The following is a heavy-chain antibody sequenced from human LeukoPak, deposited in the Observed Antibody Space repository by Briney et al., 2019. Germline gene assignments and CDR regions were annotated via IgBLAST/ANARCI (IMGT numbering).Heavy chain of an antibody. CDR3: AKEISGSYNFDY. V-gene: IGHV3-11*01. Sequence: GGSLRLSCAASGFSFSDYYMTWIRQAPGKGLEWVSYISSRGSFIYYADSVKGRFTISRDNAKNSLYLQMNSLRVEDTAVYYCAKEISGSYNFDYWGQGTLVTVSS. D-gene: IGHD1-26*01. J-gene: IGHJ4*02. CDR2: ISSRGSFI. CDR1: GFSFSDYY.